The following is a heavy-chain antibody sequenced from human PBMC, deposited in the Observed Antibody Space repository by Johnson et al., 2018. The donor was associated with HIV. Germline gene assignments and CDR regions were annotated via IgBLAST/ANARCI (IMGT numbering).Heavy chain of an antibody. V-gene: IGHV3-11*04. D-gene: IGHD3-10*01. CDR3: ARFEAFITTHRVVGEAFDI. Sequence: QVQLVESGGGVVRPGGSLRLSCVVSGFSFSDYYMSWIRQSPEKGLEWVSYSSSSGTTIYYADSVKGRFTIARDNAMNSLYLQMDSLRAEDTAVYYCARFEAFITTHRVVGEAFDIWGQGTMVTVSS. CDR2: SSSSGTTI. CDR1: GFSFSDYY. J-gene: IGHJ3*02.